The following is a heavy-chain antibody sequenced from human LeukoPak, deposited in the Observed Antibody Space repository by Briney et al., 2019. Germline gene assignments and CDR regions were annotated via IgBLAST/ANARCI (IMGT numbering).Heavy chain of an antibody. D-gene: IGHD1-1*01. V-gene: IGHV1-69*05. Sequence: SVKVSCKASGGTFNSYAISWVRQAPGPGLEWVGRIIPIFGSADYVQKFQGRVTITTDESTNTAYMELSSLTYEDTAVYYCARGRVAWNDPIDDYWGQGTLVIVSS. CDR3: ARGRVAWNDPIDDY. J-gene: IGHJ4*02. CDR1: GGTFNSYA. CDR2: IIPIFGSA.